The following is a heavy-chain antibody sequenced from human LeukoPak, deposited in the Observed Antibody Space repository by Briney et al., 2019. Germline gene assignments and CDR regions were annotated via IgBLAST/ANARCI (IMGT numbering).Heavy chain of an antibody. CDR3: TSGPWGIHY. D-gene: IGHD5-12*01. V-gene: IGHV5-51*06. Sequence: GDSLKVSCKASGYNFISQWIGWARQMPGKGLEWMGLIYPRDSDTRYSPSLQDQVTISADKSISTAYLQWNSLKASDTAMYYCTSGPWGIHYWGQGTLVTVSS. J-gene: IGHJ4*02. CDR2: IYPRDSDT. CDR1: GYNFISQW.